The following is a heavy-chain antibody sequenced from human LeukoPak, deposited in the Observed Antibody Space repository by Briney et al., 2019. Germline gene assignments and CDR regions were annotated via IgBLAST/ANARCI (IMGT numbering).Heavy chain of an antibody. CDR3: ARAAGYSSSWYFDY. CDR1: GFTFSSYE. V-gene: IGHV3-48*03. D-gene: IGHD6-13*01. Sequence: GGSLRLSCAASGFTFSSYEMNWVRQAPGKGLEWVSYISSSGSTIYYADSVKGRFTISRDNAKNSLYLQMNSLRAEDTALYHCARAAGYSSSWYFDYWGQGTLVTVSS. CDR2: ISSSGSTI. J-gene: IGHJ4*02.